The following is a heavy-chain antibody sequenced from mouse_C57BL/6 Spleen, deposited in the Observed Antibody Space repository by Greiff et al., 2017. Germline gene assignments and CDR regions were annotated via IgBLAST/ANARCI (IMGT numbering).Heavy chain of an antibody. V-gene: IGHV1-64*01. Sequence: VQLQQPGAELAKPGASVKLSCKASGYTFTSYWLHWVKQRPGQGLEWIGMIHPNSGSTTYNEKFKSKATLTVDKSSSTAYIQLTSLTSDDASVYSFANSGLLGCFDVWGKGTTVTVSS. D-gene: IGHD3-1*01. CDR3: ANSGLLGCFDV. CDR2: IHPNSGST. J-gene: IGHJ1*03. CDR1: GYTFTSYW.